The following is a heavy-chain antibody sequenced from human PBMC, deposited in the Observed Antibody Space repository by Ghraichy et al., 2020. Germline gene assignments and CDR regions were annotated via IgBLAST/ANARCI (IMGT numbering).Heavy chain of an antibody. CDR2: TYYTSKWYN. D-gene: IGHD4-23*01. CDR1: GDSVSSNSVA. V-gene: IGHV6-1*01. CDR3: ARGRNSAFDI. Sequence: SQTLSLTRAISGDSVSSNSVAWNWIRQSPSRGLEWLGRTYYTSKWYNDYTISVKGRITINPDTSENQFSLQLSSVIPEDTAIYYCARGRNSAFDIWAQGTMVIVSS. J-gene: IGHJ3*02.